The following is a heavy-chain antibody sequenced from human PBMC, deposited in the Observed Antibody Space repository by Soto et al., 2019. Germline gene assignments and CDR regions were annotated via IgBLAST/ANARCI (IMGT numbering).Heavy chain of an antibody. Sequence: QVQLVQSGAEVKKPGASVKVSCKASGYTFTGYYMHWVRQAPGQGLEWMGWINPNRGGTNYAQKFQGWVTMTRDTSISTAYMELSRLRSDDTAVYYCARGTVNNYYYGMDVWGQGTTVTVSS. CDR3: ARGTVNNYYYGMDV. CDR1: GYTFTGYY. V-gene: IGHV1-2*04. J-gene: IGHJ6*02. CDR2: INPNRGGT. D-gene: IGHD4-4*01.